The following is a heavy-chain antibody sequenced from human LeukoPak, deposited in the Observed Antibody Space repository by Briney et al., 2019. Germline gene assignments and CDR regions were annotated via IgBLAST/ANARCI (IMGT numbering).Heavy chain of an antibody. CDR3: AKDDAWLQYGN. Sequence: GGSLRLSCAASGFTFSSYAMSWVRQAPGKGLEWVSGISPNGVITYYADSVKGRFTISRDNSKGTVYLQMNSLRPEDTAVYYCAKDDAWLQYGNWGRGTLVTVSS. CDR1: GFTFSSYA. CDR2: ISPNGVIT. V-gene: IGHV3-23*01. D-gene: IGHD5-24*01. J-gene: IGHJ4*02.